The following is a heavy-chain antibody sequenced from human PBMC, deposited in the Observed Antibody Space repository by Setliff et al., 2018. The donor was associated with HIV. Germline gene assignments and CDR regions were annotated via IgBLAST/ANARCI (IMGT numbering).Heavy chain of an antibody. V-gene: IGHV1-69*13. Sequence: GASVKVSCKASGGTFSNYAVSWVRQAPGQGLEWMGGITPMFGTPNYAQKFQGRVTITADESTSTAYMELSSLTSEDTAVYFCARDNYYDNSGAIGYWGQGTMVTVSS. D-gene: IGHD3-22*01. CDR2: ITPMFGTP. J-gene: IGHJ4*02. CDR3: ARDNYYDNSGAIGY. CDR1: GGTFSNYA.